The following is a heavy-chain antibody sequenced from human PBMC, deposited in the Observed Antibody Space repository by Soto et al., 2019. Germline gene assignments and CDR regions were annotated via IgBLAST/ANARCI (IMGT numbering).Heavy chain of an antibody. D-gene: IGHD3-10*01. V-gene: IGHV3-23*01. CDR1: GFTFANYA. Sequence: VQLLESGGGLVQPGGSLGLSCAGSGFTFANYAMSWVRQAPGKGLEWVSVLSNSGGTTYYADNVKGRFTISRDNFKNTLYLQLDSLRAEDTAIYYCARFEGGASGTYGLDVWGQGTTVTVSS. CDR3: ARFEGGASGTYGLDV. CDR2: LSNSGGTT. J-gene: IGHJ6*02.